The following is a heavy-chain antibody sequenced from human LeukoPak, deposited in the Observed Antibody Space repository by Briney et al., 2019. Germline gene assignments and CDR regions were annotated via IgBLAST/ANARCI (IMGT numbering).Heavy chain of an antibody. CDR1: GFTFSSYP. J-gene: IGHJ4*02. Sequence: GGSLRLSCAASGFTFSSYPMNWVRQSPERGLEWVSAISGTGGSTSYADSLKGRFTISRDNAKNSLYLQMNSLRAEDTAVYYCARGPVVVTARSGEFDYWGQGTLVTVSS. CDR3: ARGPVVVTARSGEFDY. V-gene: IGHV3-23*01. D-gene: IGHD2-21*02. CDR2: ISGTGGST.